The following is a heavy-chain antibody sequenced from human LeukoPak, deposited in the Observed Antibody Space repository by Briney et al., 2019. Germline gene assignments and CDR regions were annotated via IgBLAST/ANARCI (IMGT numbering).Heavy chain of an antibody. Sequence: PGGSLRLSCAASGFTVSTNYMSWVRQAPGRGLEWASVMYDDGRTYYADSVKGRFTISRDNSKNTLFLQMNSLRVEDTAVYYCARSDCSSCYLGVWYFFDYWGQGSLVSVSS. CDR1: GFTVSTNY. D-gene: IGHD6-13*01. CDR3: ARSDCSSCYLGVWYFFDY. V-gene: IGHV3-66*01. J-gene: IGHJ4*02. CDR2: MYDDGRT.